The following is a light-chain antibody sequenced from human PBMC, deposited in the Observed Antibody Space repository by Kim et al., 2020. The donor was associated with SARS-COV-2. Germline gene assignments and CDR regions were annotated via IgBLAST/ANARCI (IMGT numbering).Light chain of an antibody. CDR3: CLYGGSSTVV. Sequence: SISVCCSRTSNDVECYNFVCFYQQHTTEPPILIIYEVSKRPWGLARRFADSYSRNAAFLTISGLHAEEEADYCCCLYGGSSTVVFGGGTQLTVL. CDR1: SNDVECYNF. J-gene: IGLJ2*01. V-gene: IGLV2-23*02. CDR2: EVS.